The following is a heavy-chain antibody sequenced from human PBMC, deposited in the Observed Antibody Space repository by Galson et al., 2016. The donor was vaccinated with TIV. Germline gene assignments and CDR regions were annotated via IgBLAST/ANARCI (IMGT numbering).Heavy chain of an antibody. D-gene: IGHD2-15*01. J-gene: IGHJ4*02. CDR3: ARAIGKADGF. Sequence: SLRLSCAASGFTFSSYWMHWVRQAPGKGLEWVANINQDGNEIYYVDSVKGRFTISRDNAKNLVFLQMTSLGAEDMAVYYCARAIGKADGFWGQGTLVTVSS. CDR1: GFTFSSYW. CDR2: INQDGNEI. V-gene: IGHV3-7*03.